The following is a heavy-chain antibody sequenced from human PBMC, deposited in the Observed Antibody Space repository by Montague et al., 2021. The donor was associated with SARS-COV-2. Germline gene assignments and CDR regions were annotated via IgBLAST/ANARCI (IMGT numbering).Heavy chain of an antibody. Sequence: PALVNPTQTLTPTCTFSGFSLSTSGMCVSWIRQPPGKALEWLARIDWDDDKYYNTSLKTRLTISKDTSKNQVVLTMTNMDPVDTATYYCARDYIAAAGIYYYYYGMDVWGQGTTVTVSS. CDR3: ARDYIAAAGIYYYYYGMDV. V-gene: IGHV2-70*11. J-gene: IGHJ6*02. CDR2: IDWDDDK. CDR1: GFSLSTSGMC. D-gene: IGHD6-13*01.